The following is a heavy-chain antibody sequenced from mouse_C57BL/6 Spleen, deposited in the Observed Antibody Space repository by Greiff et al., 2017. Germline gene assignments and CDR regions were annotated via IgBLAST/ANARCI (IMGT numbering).Heavy chain of an antibody. D-gene: IGHD1-1*01. Sequence: VQLQQPGAELVKPGASVKLSCKASGYTFTSYWMHWVKQRPGQGLEWIGMIHPNSGSTNYNEKFKSKATLTVDKSSSTAYMQLSSLTSEDSAVYYCAREKTTVVATHWYCDVWGTGTTVTVSS. CDR3: AREKTTVVATHWYCDV. CDR2: IHPNSGST. V-gene: IGHV1-64*01. CDR1: GYTFTSYW. J-gene: IGHJ1*03.